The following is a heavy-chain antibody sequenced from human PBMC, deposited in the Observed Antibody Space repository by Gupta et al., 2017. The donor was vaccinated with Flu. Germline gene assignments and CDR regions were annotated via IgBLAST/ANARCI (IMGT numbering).Heavy chain of an antibody. D-gene: IGHD1-1*01. J-gene: IGHJ6*02. CDR3: AKCTSTWNTYSYYHGMDV. V-gene: IGHV3-30*18. CDR1: GFRFRDFA. CDR2: VSYDGDNK. Sequence: QVQLVESGGGVVQPGRSLRLSCVASGFRFRDFAMHWVRQAPGKGLAWVAAVSYDGDNKYYVNAVQGRFTISRDNSNNMVYLQMNNVRPEDTAIYYCAKCTSTWNTYSYYHGMDVWGHGTTVSVSS.